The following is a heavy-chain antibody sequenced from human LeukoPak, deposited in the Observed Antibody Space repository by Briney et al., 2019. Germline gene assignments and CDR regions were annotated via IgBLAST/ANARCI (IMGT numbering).Heavy chain of an antibody. V-gene: IGHV1-46*01. Sequence: GASVKVSCKASGSTFTNYYIHWVRQAPGLGLEWMGIISLSGGSTNYAQIFQGRITMTRDTPTSAVMELSSLRSEDTAVYYCARSRSLTGATWDEYGMDVWGQGTTVTVSS. D-gene: IGHD1-20*01. CDR3: ARSRSLTGATWDEYGMDV. CDR1: GSTFTNYY. CDR2: ISLSGGST. J-gene: IGHJ6*02.